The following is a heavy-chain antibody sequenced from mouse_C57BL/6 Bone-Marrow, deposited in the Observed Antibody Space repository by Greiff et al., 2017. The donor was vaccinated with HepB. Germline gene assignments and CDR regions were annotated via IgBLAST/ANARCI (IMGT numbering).Heavy chain of an antibody. CDR1: GFTFSDFY. CDR3: ARDAYSSGYFAY. CDR2: SRNKANDYTT. V-gene: IGHV7-1*01. D-gene: IGHD3-2*02. J-gene: IGHJ3*01. Sequence: EVQVVESGGGLVQSGRSLRLSCATSGFTFSDFYMEWVRQAPGKGLEWIAASRNKANDYTTEYSASVKGRFIVSRDTSQSILYLQMNALRAEDTAIYYCARDAYSSGYFAYWGQGTLVTVSA.